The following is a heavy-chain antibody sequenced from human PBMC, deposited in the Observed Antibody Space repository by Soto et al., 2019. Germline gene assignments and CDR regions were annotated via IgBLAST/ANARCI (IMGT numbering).Heavy chain of an antibody. D-gene: IGHD3-10*01. CDR3: ARDSTVRGVIINWFDP. J-gene: IGHJ5*02. CDR1: GGSISSSSYY. Sequence: SETLSLTCTVSGGSISSSSYYWGWIRQPPGKGLEWIGSIYYSGSTYYNPSLKSRVTISVDTSKNQFSLKLSSVTAADTAVYYCARDSTVRGVIINWFDPWGQGTLVTVS. CDR2: IYYSGST. V-gene: IGHV4-39*02.